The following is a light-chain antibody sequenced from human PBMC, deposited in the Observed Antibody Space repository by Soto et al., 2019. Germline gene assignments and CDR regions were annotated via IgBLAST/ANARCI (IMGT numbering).Light chain of an antibody. Sequence: QSALTQPASVSGSPGQSITISCTGTNSDVGSYNLVSWYQQHPGKAPNLVIYKGSERLSGVSNRFSGSKSGNTASLTISGLQAEDEADYYCCSYAGSITFYVFGTGTKVTVL. CDR3: CSYAGSITFYV. V-gene: IGLV2-23*01. CDR1: NSDVGSYNL. J-gene: IGLJ1*01. CDR2: KGS.